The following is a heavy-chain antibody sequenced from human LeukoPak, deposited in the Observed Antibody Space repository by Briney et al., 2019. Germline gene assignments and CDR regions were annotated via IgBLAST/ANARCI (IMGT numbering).Heavy chain of an antibody. J-gene: IGHJ6*02. CDR1: GYTFSGNY. CDR3: ARGGSSSGSYYYGVDA. CDR2: INPNSGDT. V-gene: IGHV1-2*02. Sequence: ASVKVSCKTSGYTFSGNYIYWVRHAPGQGLEWMGWINPNSGDTNYAQKFQGRVTMTRDTSISTAYMDLSSLISDDTAVYYCARGGSSSGSYYYGVDAWGQGTTVTASS. D-gene: IGHD3-10*01.